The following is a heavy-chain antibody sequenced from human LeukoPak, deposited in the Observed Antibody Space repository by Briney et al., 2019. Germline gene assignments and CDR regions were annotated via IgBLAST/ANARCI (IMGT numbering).Heavy chain of an antibody. J-gene: IGHJ4*02. CDR1: GDTFTDYY. Sequence: ASVKVSCKASGDTFTDYYMHWVRQAPGKGLEWMGWINPNSGGTNYAQKFQGRVTMTRDTSISTAYMELSRLRSDDTAVFYCAREEVIAAAGPTLDYWGQGALVTVSS. CDR2: INPNSGGT. CDR3: AREEVIAAAGPTLDY. V-gene: IGHV1-2*02. D-gene: IGHD6-13*01.